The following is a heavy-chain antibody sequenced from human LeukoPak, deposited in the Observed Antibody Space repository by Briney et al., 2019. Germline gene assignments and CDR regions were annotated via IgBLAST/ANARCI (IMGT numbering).Heavy chain of an antibody. D-gene: IGHD3-10*01. CDR3: ATGYYFDY. Sequence: GGSLRLSCAASGFTFSGHNMNWVRQAPGKGLEWVSFVSISSGTIYYADSVNGRFRISRDNAKSSLDLEMNSLRAEDTAVYYCATGYYFDYWGQGTLVTVSS. CDR1: GFTFSGHN. V-gene: IGHV3-48*04. CDR2: VSISSGTI. J-gene: IGHJ4*02.